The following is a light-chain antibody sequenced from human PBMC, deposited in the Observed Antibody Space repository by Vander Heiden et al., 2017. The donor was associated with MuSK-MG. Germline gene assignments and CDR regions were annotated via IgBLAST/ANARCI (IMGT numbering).Light chain of an antibody. J-gene: IGKJ3*01. Sequence: EVLMTPSPATLSVSPGERATLSCRASQSVSSNLAWYQQKPGQAPRLLIYGASTRATGIPARFSGRASGTEFTLTISILPSEDFTVYYCQQYNTWRQAFGHGTKVDIK. CDR3: QQYNTWRQA. CDR2: GAS. CDR1: QSVSSN. V-gene: IGKV3-15*01.